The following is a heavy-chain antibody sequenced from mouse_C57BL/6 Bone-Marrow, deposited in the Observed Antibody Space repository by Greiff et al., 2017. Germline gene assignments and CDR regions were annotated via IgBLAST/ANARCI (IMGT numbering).Heavy chain of an antibody. CDR3: AREGTYYSNYEGY. Sequence: QVHLQQSGAELARPGASVKLSCKASGYTFTSYGISWVKQRTGQGLEWIGEIYPRSGNTYYNEKFKGKATLTADKSSSTAYMELRSLTSEDSAVYFCAREGTYYSNYEGYWGQGTTLTVSS. CDR1: GYTFTSYG. CDR2: IYPRSGNT. V-gene: IGHV1-81*01. J-gene: IGHJ2*01. D-gene: IGHD2-5*01.